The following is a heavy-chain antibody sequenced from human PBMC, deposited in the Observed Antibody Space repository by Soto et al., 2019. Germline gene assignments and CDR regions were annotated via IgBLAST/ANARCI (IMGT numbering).Heavy chain of an antibody. CDR3: ARQGIAVAGTLLADFAP. D-gene: IGHD6-19*01. J-gene: IGHJ5*02. Sequence: PSETLSLTCTVSGGSISSSSYYWGWIRQPPGKGLEWIGSIYYSGSTYYNPSLKSRVTISVDTSKNQFSLKLSSVTAADTAVYYCARQGIAVAGTLLADFAPWGQGTLVTVSS. CDR1: GGSISSSSYY. CDR2: IYYSGST. V-gene: IGHV4-39*01.